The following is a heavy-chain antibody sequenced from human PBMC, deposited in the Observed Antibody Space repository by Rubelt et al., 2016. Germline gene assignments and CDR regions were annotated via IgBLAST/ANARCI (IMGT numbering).Heavy chain of an antibody. V-gene: IGHV1-46*01. CDR2: INHSGGST. CDR3: ARSYSNYQDGYYFYYGMDV. Sequence: QVQLVQSGAEVKKPGASVKVSCKASGYTFTSYYMHWVRQAPGQGLEWMGIINHSGGSTSYAQKFQGRVTMTRDTSTSTGSMAVSSLMSEDTTVYYCARSYSNYQDGYYFYYGMDVWGQGTTVTVSS. CDR1: GYTFTSYY. J-gene: IGHJ6*02. D-gene: IGHD4-11*01.